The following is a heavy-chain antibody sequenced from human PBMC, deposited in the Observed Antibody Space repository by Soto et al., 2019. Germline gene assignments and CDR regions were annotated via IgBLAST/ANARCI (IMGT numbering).Heavy chain of an antibody. J-gene: IGHJ3*02. D-gene: IGHD6-19*01. CDR3: ARDRSGGIAVAGETDAFDI. CDR1: GGSISSSNW. CDR2: IYHSGST. V-gene: IGHV4-4*02. Sequence: PSETLSLTCAVSGGSISSSNWWSWVRQPPGKGLEWIGEIYHSGSTNYNPSLKSRVTISVDKSKNQFSLKLSSVTAADTAVYYCARDRSGGIAVAGETDAFDIWGQGTMVTVSS.